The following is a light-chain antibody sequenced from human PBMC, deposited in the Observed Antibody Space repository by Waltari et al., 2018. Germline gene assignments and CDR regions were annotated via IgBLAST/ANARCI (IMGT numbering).Light chain of an antibody. J-gene: IGKJ4*01. Sequence: DIQMTQSPSSLSASVGDRVPITCQASQDISNYLNWYQQKPWKAPKLLIYDASNLETGVPSRFSGSGSGTDFTFTISSLQPEDIATYYCQQYDNLVTFGGGTKVEIK. V-gene: IGKV1-33*01. CDR1: QDISNY. CDR3: QQYDNLVT. CDR2: DAS.